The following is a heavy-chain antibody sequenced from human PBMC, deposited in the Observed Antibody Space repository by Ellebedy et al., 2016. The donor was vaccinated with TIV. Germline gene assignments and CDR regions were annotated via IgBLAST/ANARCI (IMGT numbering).Heavy chain of an antibody. V-gene: IGHV2-70*11. CDR2: IDWDDAK. J-gene: IGHJ4*02. CDR1: GFSLSTSGMC. CDR3: ALVQGSSWSHDY. Sequence: SGPTLVKPTQTLTLTCSFSGFSLSTSGMCVSWIRQPPGKALEWLARIDWDDAKYYNTSLRTRLSISTDTSKNQVVLTMTNMDPVYTATYYCALVQGSSWSHDYWGQGTLVTVSS. D-gene: IGHD6-19*01.